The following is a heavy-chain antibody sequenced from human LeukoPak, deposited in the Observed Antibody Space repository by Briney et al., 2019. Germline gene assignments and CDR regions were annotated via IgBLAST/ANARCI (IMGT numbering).Heavy chain of an antibody. D-gene: IGHD3-10*01. J-gene: IGHJ4*02. V-gene: IGHV1-2*02. Sequence: GASVKVSCKASGYTFTGYYMHWVRQAPGQGLEWMGWINPNSGGTNYAQKFQGRVTMTRDTSISTAYMELSRLRSDDTAVYYCARTMVRGVIYFDYWGQGILVTVSS. CDR2: INPNSGGT. CDR3: ARTMVRGVIYFDY. CDR1: GYTFTGYY.